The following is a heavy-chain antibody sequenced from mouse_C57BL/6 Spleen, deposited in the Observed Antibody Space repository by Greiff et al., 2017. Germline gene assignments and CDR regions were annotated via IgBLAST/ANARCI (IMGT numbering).Heavy chain of an antibody. V-gene: IGHV5-6*01. CDR3: ATSIYYDYDGFAY. J-gene: IGHJ3*01. D-gene: IGHD2-4*01. Sequence: EVNVVESGGDLVKPGGSLKLSCAASGFTFSSYGMSWVRQTPDKRLEWVATISSGGSYTYYPDSVKGRFTISRDNAKNTLYLQMSSLKSEDTAMYYCATSIYYDYDGFAYWGQGTLVTVSA. CDR1: GFTFSSYG. CDR2: ISSGGSYT.